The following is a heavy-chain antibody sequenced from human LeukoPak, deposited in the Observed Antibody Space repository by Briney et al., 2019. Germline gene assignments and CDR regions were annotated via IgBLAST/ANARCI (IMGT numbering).Heavy chain of an antibody. Sequence: GGSLRLSCAASGFTFSNYNMNWVRQAPGKGLEWVSSITSSSSYIYYADSVKGRFTISRDNAKNSLYLQMDSLRVEDTAVYYCARGAYYADWGQGTLVTVSS. J-gene: IGHJ4*02. CDR1: GFTFSNYN. CDR3: ARGAYYAD. CDR2: ITSSSSYI. V-gene: IGHV3-21*06. D-gene: IGHD3-3*01.